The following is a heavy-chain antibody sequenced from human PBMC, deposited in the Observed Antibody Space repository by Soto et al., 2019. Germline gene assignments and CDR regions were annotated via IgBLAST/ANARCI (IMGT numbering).Heavy chain of an antibody. CDR1: GFTFSSYA. J-gene: IGHJ6*02. V-gene: IGHV3-23*01. CDR2: ISGSGGST. D-gene: IGHD6-6*01. Sequence: GGSLRLSCAASGFTFSSYAMSWVRQAPGKGLEWVSAISGSGGSTYYADSVKGRFTISRDNSKNTLYLQMNSLRAEDTAVYYCANEYSSSSGRDWFPDDYYYYYGMDVWGQGTTVTVSS. CDR3: ANEYSSSSGRDWFPDDYYYYYGMDV.